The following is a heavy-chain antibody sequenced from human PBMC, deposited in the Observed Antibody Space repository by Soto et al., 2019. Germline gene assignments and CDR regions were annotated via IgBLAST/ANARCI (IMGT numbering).Heavy chain of an antibody. D-gene: IGHD4-4*01. CDR3: ARDRGYSNSNFYYYGMDA. J-gene: IGHJ6*02. Sequence: PGGSLRLSCAVSGFSFSDYEMSWVRQAPGKGLEWISYISQSGSAIYYADSVKGRLTISRDNANDSVHLQMNGLRADDTAVYFCARDRGYSNSNFYYYGMDAWGQGTTVTVSS. V-gene: IGHV3-48*03. CDR2: ISQSGSAI. CDR1: GFSFSDYE.